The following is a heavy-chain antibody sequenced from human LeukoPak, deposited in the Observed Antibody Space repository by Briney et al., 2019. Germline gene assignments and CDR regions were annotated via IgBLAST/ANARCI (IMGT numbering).Heavy chain of an antibody. V-gene: IGHV1-18*01. J-gene: IGHJ4*02. CDR3: ARTLTYYYDKGYDY. Sequence: ASVKVSCKASGYTFTSYGISWVRQAPGQGLEWMGWISAYNGNTNYAQKLQGRVTMTTDTSTSTAYMVLRIMRSDDTVVYYGARTLTYYYDKGYDYWGQGTVATVTS. CDR2: ISAYNGNT. D-gene: IGHD3-22*01. CDR1: GYTFTSYG.